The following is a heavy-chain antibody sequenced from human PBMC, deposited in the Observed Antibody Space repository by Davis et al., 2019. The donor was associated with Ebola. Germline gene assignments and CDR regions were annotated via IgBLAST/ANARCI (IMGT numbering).Heavy chain of an antibody. CDR1: GGSITSSSYY. V-gene: IGHV4-39*01. Sequence: MPSETLSLTCTVSGGSITSSSYYWGWIRQPPGTGLEWIGTIYYSGSTYYNPSLKSRVTISVDTSKNQVSLKLSSVTAADTAVYYCARGLTYYYDSSGYYWGQGTLVTVSS. CDR3: ARGLTYYYDSSGYY. J-gene: IGHJ4*02. CDR2: IYYSGST. D-gene: IGHD3-22*01.